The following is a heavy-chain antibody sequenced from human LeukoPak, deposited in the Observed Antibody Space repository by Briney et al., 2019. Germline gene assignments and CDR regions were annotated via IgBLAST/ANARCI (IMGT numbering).Heavy chain of an antibody. CDR1: GYTFTGCH. CDR3: ARASYYYGSGSQYYYYGMDV. D-gene: IGHD3-10*01. Sequence: ASVKVSCKASGYTFTGCHMHWVRQAPGQGLEWMGRINPNSGDTNYAQKLQGRVTMTTDTSTSTAYMELRSLRSDDTAVYYCARASYYYGSGSQYYYYGMDVWGQGTTVTVSS. V-gene: IGHV1-2*06. CDR2: INPNSGDT. J-gene: IGHJ6*02.